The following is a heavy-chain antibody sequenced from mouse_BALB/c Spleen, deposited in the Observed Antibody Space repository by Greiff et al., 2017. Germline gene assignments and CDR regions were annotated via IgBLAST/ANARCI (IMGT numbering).Heavy chain of an antibody. CDR2: ISSGGST. Sequence: EVQVVESGGGLVKPGGSLKLSCAASGFTFSSYAMSWVRQTPEKRLEWVASISSGGSTYYPDSVKGRFTISRDNARNILYLQMSSLRSEDTAMYYCARGFYGKDYWGQGTTLTVSS. V-gene: IGHV5-6-5*01. D-gene: IGHD2-1*01. J-gene: IGHJ2*01. CDR3: ARGFYGKDY. CDR1: GFTFSSYA.